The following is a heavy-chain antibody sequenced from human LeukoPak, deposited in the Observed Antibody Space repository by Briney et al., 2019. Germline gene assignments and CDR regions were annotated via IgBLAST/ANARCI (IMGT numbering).Heavy chain of an antibody. Sequence: GGSLRLSCAASGFTFHNYAMHWVRDATGKGLVGVSAISWNSGSIDYADSVKGRFTISRDNAKNSLYLQMNSLRAEDTALYYCAKDKGGYNYAYDYWGQGILVTVSS. CDR2: ISWNSGSI. D-gene: IGHD5-18*01. CDR1: GFTFHNYA. CDR3: AKDKGGYNYAYDY. J-gene: IGHJ4*02. V-gene: IGHV3-9*01.